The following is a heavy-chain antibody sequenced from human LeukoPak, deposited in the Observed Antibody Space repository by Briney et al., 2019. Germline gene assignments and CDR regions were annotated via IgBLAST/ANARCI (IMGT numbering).Heavy chain of an antibody. Sequence: PGGSLRLSCAASGFTFSDYAMHWVRQAPGKGLEYVSAISTNGGSTDYANSVKGRFTISRDNSGDTLYLHVGSLRPEDMAVYYCARGYCGSAGCYPHDAFDVWGQGTMVTVSS. CDR1: GFTFSDYA. CDR2: ISTNGGST. D-gene: IGHD2-2*01. CDR3: ARGYCGSAGCYPHDAFDV. J-gene: IGHJ3*01. V-gene: IGHV3-64*01.